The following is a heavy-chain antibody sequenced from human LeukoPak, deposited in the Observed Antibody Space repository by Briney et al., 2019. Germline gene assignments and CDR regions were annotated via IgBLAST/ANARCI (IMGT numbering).Heavy chain of an antibody. Sequence: GGSLRLSCVVSGFIFRTYGMSWVRQAPGKGLEWVSGISGSGGLTFYADSMKGRFYADSVKGRFTISRDNSKNTLYLQMSSLRAEDTAVYYCARELRQVIWGFFDYWGQGALVTVSS. V-gene: IGHV3-23*01. J-gene: IGHJ4*02. D-gene: IGHD2-21*01. CDR1: GFIFRTYG. CDR3: ARELRQVIWGFFDY. CDR2: ISGSGGLT.